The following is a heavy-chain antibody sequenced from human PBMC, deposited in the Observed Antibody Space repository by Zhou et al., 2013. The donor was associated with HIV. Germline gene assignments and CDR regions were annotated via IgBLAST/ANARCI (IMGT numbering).Heavy chain of an antibody. J-gene: IGHJ4*02. CDR2: IIPIFGRA. CDR1: GGTFISYA. Sequence: QVQLVQSGAEVKKPGSSVKVSCEASGGTFISYAISWVRQAPGQGLEWMGAIIPIFGRANYPQKFQGRVTITTDESTTTAYMELSSPRSEDTAVYYCARGPRGSGSYPYYFDYWGQGTLVTVSS. CDR3: ARGPRGSGSYPYYFDY. V-gene: IGHV1-69*05. D-gene: IGHD3-10*01.